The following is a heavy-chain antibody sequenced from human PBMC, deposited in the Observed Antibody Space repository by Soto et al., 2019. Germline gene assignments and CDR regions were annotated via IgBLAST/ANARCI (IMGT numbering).Heavy chain of an antibody. CDR1: GFTFSDST. J-gene: IGHJ4*02. CDR2: IRSKDNSYAT. V-gene: IGHV3-73*01. D-gene: IGHD6-13*01. CDR3: SGSWRSVCH. Sequence: PGGSLRLSCATSGFTFSDSTMHWVRQASGKGLEWVGRIRSKDNSYATAHAASVKGRFTISRDDSKNTAYLQMNSLKIEDTAVYYCSGSWRSVCHWGQGTLVTVSS.